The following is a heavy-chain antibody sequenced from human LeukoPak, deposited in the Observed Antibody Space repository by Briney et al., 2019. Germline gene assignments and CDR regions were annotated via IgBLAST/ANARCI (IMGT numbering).Heavy chain of an antibody. CDR2: ISWNSGSI. CDR3: AKDTYCTNGVCPIAFDI. CDR1: GFTFDDYA. Sequence: GGSLRLSCAASGFTFDDYAMHWVRQAPGKGLEWVSGISWNSGSIGYADSVKGRFTISRDNAKNSLYLQMNSLRAEDTALYYCAKDTYCTNGVCPIAFDIWGQGTMVTVSS. J-gene: IGHJ3*02. D-gene: IGHD2-8*01. V-gene: IGHV3-9*01.